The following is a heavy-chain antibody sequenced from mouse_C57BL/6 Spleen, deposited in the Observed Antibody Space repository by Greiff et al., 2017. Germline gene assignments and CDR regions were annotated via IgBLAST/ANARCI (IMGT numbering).Heavy chain of an antibody. V-gene: IGHV1-52*01. D-gene: IGHD4-1*01. CDR1: GYTFTSYW. CDR2: IDPSDSET. J-gene: IGHJ4*01. CDR3: AKGGTGPYAMDY. Sequence: QVQLQQPGAELVRPGSSVKLSCKASGYTFTSYWMHWVKQRPIQGLEWIGNIDPSDSETHYNQKFRDKATLTVDKSSSTAYMQLSSLTSEDSAVYYCAKGGTGPYAMDYWGKGTSVTVSS.